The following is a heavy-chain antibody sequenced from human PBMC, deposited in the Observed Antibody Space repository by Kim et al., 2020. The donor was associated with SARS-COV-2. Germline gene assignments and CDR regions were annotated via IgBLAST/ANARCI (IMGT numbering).Heavy chain of an antibody. V-gene: IGHV4-59*09. CDR3: ARGYSSGWYRGNWYFDL. J-gene: IGHJ2*01. Sequence: LKSRVTISVDTSKNQFSLKLSSVTAADTAVYYCARGYSSGWYRGNWYFDLWGRGTLVTVSS. D-gene: IGHD6-19*01.